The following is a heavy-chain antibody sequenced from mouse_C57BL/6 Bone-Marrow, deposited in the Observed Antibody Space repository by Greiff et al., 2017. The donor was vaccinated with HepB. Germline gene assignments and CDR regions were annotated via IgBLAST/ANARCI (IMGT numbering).Heavy chain of an antibody. Sequence: VQLQQPGAELVKPGASVKLSCKASGYTFTSYWMHWVKQRPGRGLEWIGRIDPNSGGTKYNEKFKSKATLTVDKPSSTAYMQLSSLTSEDSAVYYCARKLIYYYGSSYYWYFDVWGTGTTVTVAS. CDR1: GYTFTSYW. CDR3: ARKLIYYYGSSYYWYFDV. D-gene: IGHD1-1*01. V-gene: IGHV1-72*01. J-gene: IGHJ1*03. CDR2: IDPNSGGT.